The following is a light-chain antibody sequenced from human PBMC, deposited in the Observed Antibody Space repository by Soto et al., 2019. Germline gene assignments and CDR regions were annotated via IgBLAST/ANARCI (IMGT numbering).Light chain of an antibody. CDR2: GAS. Sequence: EIVLTQSPGTLSLSPGERATLSCRASQSVSNNYLAWYQQKPGQAPRLLIYGASNRATGIPDRFSGSGSGTDFTLTISRLEPEDFAVNYCQESPRTFGQGTKVDIK. CDR1: QSVSNNY. J-gene: IGKJ1*01. CDR3: QESPRT. V-gene: IGKV3-20*01.